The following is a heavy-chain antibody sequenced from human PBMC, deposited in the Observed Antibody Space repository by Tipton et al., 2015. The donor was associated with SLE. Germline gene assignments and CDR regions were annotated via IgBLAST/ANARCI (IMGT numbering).Heavy chain of an antibody. CDR1: GGSFTGYS. CDR2: IGHSGTP. Sequence: TLSLTCAVSGGSFTGYSWNWIRQSPGKGLEWIGAIGHSGTPNYNPSLKSRGTFSLDTSKNQFSLRLSFVTAADTAVYYCARSSSGYYVDYWGQGTLVTVSS. D-gene: IGHD3-22*01. V-gene: IGHV4-34*01. J-gene: IGHJ4*02. CDR3: ARSSSGYYVDY.